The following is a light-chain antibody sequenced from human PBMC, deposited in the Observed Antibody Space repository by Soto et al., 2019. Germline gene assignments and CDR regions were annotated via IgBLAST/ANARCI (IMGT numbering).Light chain of an antibody. CDR3: QQYSAYPWT. Sequence: DIQMTQSPSTLSASVGDRVSITCRSSQSISRWLAWFQQIPGQAPKVLIYDASTLQSGVPSRFSGSGSGTEFTLTINGLQPDDFASYYCQQYSAYPWTFGQGSKVEVK. V-gene: IGKV1-5*01. CDR2: DAS. J-gene: IGKJ1*01. CDR1: QSISRW.